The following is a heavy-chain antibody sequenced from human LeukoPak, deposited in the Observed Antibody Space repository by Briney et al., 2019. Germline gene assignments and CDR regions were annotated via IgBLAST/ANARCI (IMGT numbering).Heavy chain of an antibody. V-gene: IGHV3-21*01. CDR2: ISSSSSYI. CDR3: ARGPKGFFDY. Sequence: GGSLRLSCAASGFTFSSYSMDWVRQAPGKGLEWVSSISSSSSYIHYADSVKGRFTISRDNAKNSLYLQMNSLRAEDTAVYYCARGPKGFFDYWGQGTLVTVSS. J-gene: IGHJ4*02. CDR1: GFTFSSYS.